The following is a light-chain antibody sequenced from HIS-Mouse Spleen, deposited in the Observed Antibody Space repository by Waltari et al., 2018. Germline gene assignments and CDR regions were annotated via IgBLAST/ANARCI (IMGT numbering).Light chain of an antibody. CDR2: EDS. Sequence: SYELTQPPSVSVSPGQTARITCSGNALPNKSAYWSQQKSGQAPVLVIYEDSKRPSGIPERFSGSSSGTMATLTISGAQVEDEADYYCYSTDSSGNHRVFGGGTKLTVL. CDR3: YSTDSSGNHRV. CDR1: ALPNKS. V-gene: IGLV3-10*01. J-gene: IGLJ2*01.